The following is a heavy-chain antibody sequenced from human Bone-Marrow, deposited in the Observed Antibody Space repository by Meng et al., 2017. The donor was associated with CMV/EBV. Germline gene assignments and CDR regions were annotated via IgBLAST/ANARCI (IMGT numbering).Heavy chain of an antibody. CDR1: GFTFSSYS. D-gene: IGHD3-3*01. CDR2: ISSSSSYI. Sequence: GESLKISCAASGFTFSSYSMNWVRQASGKGLEWVSSISSSSSYIYYADSVKGRFTISRDNAKNSLYLQMNSLRAEDTAVYYCARGGLWYDFWSGYFSRSSMDVWGQGTTVTVSS. J-gene: IGHJ6*02. V-gene: IGHV3-21*01. CDR3: ARGGLWYDFWSGYFSRSSMDV.